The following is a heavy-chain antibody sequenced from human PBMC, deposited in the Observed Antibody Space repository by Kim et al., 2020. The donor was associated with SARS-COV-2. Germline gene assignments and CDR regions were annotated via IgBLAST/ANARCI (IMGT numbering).Heavy chain of an antibody. CDR1: GFNFNNFG. Sequence: GGSLRLSCEASGFNFNNFGMHWVRQAPGKGLEWVAVISYEGSKKYYIDYVKGRFTISRDNSKNTLYLQMNNLRVEDQAVYYCASAIGVCWLTQSFTSLSYWGHGPLVTVAS. D-gene: IGHD2-2*01. J-gene: IGHJ4*01. CDR3: ASAIGVCWLTQSFTSLSY. CDR2: ISYEGSKK. V-gene: IGHV3-30*04.